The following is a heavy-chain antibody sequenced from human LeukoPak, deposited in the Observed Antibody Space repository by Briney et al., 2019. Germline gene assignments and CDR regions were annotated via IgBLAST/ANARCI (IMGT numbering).Heavy chain of an antibody. CDR3: VRGWAGWFDP. CDR2: INSDGSST. J-gene: IGHJ5*02. V-gene: IGHV3-74*01. Sequence: GGSLRLTCAASGFTVSSYWMHWVRQAPGKGLVWVSRINSDGSSTRYADSVKGRFTISRDNAKNTLYLQMNSLRAEDTAVYYCVRGWAGWFDPWGQGTLVTVSS. D-gene: IGHD3-10*01. CDR1: GFTVSSYW.